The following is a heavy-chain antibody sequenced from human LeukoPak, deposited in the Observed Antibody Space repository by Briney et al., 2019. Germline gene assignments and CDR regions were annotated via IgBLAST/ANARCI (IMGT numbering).Heavy chain of an antibody. V-gene: IGHV3-74*01. D-gene: IGHD2-21*02. J-gene: IGHJ4*02. Sequence: GGSLRLSCAASGFTFSSYWMHWVRQAPGKGLVWVSRINGDGRRANYAESVKGRFTFSRDNARNTLYLQMNSLRAEDTAVYYCARELPREVTLDYWGQGTLVTVSS. CDR1: GFTFSSYW. CDR2: INGDGRRA. CDR3: ARELPREVTLDY.